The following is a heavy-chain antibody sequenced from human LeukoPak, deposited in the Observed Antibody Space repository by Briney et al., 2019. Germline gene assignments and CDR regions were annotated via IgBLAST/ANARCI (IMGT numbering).Heavy chain of an antibody. CDR3: AKDMPLWFGEYHYYYMDV. CDR1: GFTFDDYA. Sequence: GGSLRLSCAASGFTFDDYAMHWVRQAPGKGLEWVSLISGDGGSTYYADSVKGRFTISRDNGKNSLYLQMNSLRTEDTALYYCAKDMPLWFGEYHYYYMDVWGKGTTVTVSS. D-gene: IGHD3-10*01. V-gene: IGHV3-43*02. CDR2: ISGDGGST. J-gene: IGHJ6*03.